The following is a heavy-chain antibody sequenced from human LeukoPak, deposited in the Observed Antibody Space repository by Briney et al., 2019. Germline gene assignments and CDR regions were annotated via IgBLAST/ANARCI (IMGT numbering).Heavy chain of an antibody. V-gene: IGHV1-18*01. Sequence: ASVKVSCTASGYTFTSYGISWVRQAPGQGLEWMGWISAYNGNTNYAQKLQGRVTMTTDTSTSTAYMELRSLRSDDTAVYYCARDRYPYYDSSGYYDYWGQGTLVTVSS. CDR1: GYTFTSYG. D-gene: IGHD3-22*01. CDR2: ISAYNGNT. CDR3: ARDRYPYYDSSGYYDY. J-gene: IGHJ4*02.